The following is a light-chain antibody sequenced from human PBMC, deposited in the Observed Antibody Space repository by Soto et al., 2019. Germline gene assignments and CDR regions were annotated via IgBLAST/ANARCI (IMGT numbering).Light chain of an antibody. J-gene: IGKJ1*01. CDR1: QSVSSTY. V-gene: IGKV3-20*01. CDR2: GAS. Sequence: EIVLTQSPGSLSLSPGERATLSCRASQSVSSTYLAWYQQKPGQAPRLLIFGASNRATGVPDRFSGSGSGTDFTLTISNLQPDDSATYYCQHYKAFSPWTFGQGTKVEIK. CDR3: QHYKAFSPWT.